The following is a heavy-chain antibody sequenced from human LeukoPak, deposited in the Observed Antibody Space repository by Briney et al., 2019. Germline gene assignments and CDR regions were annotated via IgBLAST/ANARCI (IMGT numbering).Heavy chain of an antibody. V-gene: IGHV4-39*07. CDR1: GGSISSSSYY. CDR3: QYYYDSSGYYYFDY. D-gene: IGHD3-22*01. Sequence: SSETLSLTCTVSGGSISSSSYYWGWIRQPPGKGLAWIGSIYYSGSTYYNPSLKSRVTISVDTSKSQFSLKLSSVTAADTAVYYCQYYYDSSGYYYFDYWGQGTLVTVSS. J-gene: IGHJ4*02. CDR2: IYYSGST.